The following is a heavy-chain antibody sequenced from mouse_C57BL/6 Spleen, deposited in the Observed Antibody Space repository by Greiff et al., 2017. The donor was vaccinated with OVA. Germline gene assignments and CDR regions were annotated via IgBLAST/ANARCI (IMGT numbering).Heavy chain of an antibody. J-gene: IGHJ3*01. D-gene: IGHD1-1*01. CDR3: TTHYYGRSRWFAY. Sequence: EVKLQQSGAELVRPGASVKLSCTASGFNIKDDYMHWVKQRPEQGLEWIGWIDPENGDTEYASKFQGKATITADTSSNTAYLPLSSLTSEDTAVYYCTTHYYGRSRWFAYWGQGTLVTVSA. CDR1: GFNIKDDY. V-gene: IGHV14-4*01. CDR2: IDPENGDT.